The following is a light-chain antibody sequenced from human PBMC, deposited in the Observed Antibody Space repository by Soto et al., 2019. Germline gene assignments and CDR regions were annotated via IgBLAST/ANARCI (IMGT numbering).Light chain of an antibody. V-gene: IGKV3-11*01. CDR1: QSVSSY. Sequence: EIVLTQSPATLSLSPGERATLSCRASQSVSSYLAWYQQKTGQAPRLLIYDASNRATGIPARFSGSGSRTDFPLTISRVEPEDFAVYCCQQRSNWPSFGGGTKVEIK. CDR2: DAS. J-gene: IGKJ4*01. CDR3: QQRSNWPS.